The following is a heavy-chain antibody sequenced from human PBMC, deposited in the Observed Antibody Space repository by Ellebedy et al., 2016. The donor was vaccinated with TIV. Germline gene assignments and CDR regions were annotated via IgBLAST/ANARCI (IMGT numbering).Heavy chain of an antibody. CDR1: GGSISSYY. D-gene: IGHD1-20*01. V-gene: IGHV4-59*12. CDR3: ARGRGITGMAIY. CDR2: IYHSGST. Sequence: SETLSLXCTVSGGSISSYYWSWNRQPPGKGLEWIGYIYHSGSTNYNPSLKSRVTISVDTSKNQFSLKLSSVTAADTAVYYCARGRGITGMAIYWGQGTLVTVSS. J-gene: IGHJ4*02.